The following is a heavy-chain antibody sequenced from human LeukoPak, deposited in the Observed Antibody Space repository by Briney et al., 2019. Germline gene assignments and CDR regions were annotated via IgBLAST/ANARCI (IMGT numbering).Heavy chain of an antibody. Sequence: GGSLRLSCAASGFTFSSYAMSWVRQAPGKGLEWVSAISGSGGSTYYADSVKGRFTISRDNSKNTLYLQMNSLRAEDTAVYYCAKARMMGSGYYTYYYYYYMDVWGKGTTVTVSS. CDR3: AKARMMGSGYYTYYYYYYMDV. V-gene: IGHV3-23*01. CDR1: GFTFSSYA. D-gene: IGHD3-3*01. CDR2: ISGSGGST. J-gene: IGHJ6*03.